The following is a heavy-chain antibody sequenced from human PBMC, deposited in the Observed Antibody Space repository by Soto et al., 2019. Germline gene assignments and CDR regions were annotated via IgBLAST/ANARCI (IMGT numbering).Heavy chain of an antibody. CDR2: ILVGGST. CDR1: GFICSSYD. D-gene: IGHD2-8*02. J-gene: IGHJ3*02. V-gene: IGHV3-23*01. CDR3: AKATATGGGAFEI. Sequence: GGSLRLSCVVSGFICSSYDMSWVRQAPGKGLEWVSTILVGGSTHYEDSVKGRFTISRDTSKNTVYLQMNSLTAGDTAVYYCAKATATGGGAFEICGQGTMVTVSS.